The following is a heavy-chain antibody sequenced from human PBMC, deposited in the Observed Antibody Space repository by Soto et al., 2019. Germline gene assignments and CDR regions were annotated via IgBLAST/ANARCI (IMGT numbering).Heavy chain of an antibody. J-gene: IGHJ1*01. CDR3: ARDQDHYYCSGSPVPVHH. CDR2: ISAYNGNT. Sequence: ASLKVSCKASGYTFASYGINWVRQAPGQGIQWLGWISAYNGNTNYAQQLQGRVTMTTDTSTSTAYMELRSLRSDDTAVYYRARDQDHYYCSGSPVPVHHSCQGPQVTVSS. V-gene: IGHV1-18*01. D-gene: IGHD3-10*01. CDR1: GYTFASYG.